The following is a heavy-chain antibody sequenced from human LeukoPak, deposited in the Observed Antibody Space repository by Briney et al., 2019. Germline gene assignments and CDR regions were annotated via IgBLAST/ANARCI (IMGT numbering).Heavy chain of an antibody. CDR1: GFTFSTYG. CDR3: AREVGQRFED. CDR2: ISYDGSNK. Sequence: GGSLRLSCAASGFTFSTYGMHWVRQAPGKGLEWVAVISYDGSNKYYADSVKGRFTISRDNSKNTLYVQVNSLRPEDTAVYYCAREVGQRFEDWGQGTLVTVPS. D-gene: IGHD1-26*01. J-gene: IGHJ4*02. V-gene: IGHV3-30-3*01.